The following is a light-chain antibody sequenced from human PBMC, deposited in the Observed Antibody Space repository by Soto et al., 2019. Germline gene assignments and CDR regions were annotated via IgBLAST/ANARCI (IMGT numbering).Light chain of an antibody. J-gene: IGKJ4*01. Sequence: DIQMTQSPPSLSASVGDRVTITCRASQTISNYLNWYQQKSGQAPKLLIYTAASLQSRVPSRFSGSGSWTDFTLTITTLQPDDFATYYCQQSYSAPTTFGGGTKVYIK. CDR2: TAA. CDR3: QQSYSAPTT. V-gene: IGKV1-39*01. CDR1: QTISNY.